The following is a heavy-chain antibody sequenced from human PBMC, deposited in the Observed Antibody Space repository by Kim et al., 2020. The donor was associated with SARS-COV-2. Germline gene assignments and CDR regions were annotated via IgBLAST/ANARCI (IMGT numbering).Heavy chain of an antibody. CDR3: AKDRSGGNFDY. Sequence: GGSLRLSCAPSGFTFSSYAMSWVRQAPGKGLEWVSAISDSAISTYYADSVKGRFTISRDNSKSTLYLQMNSLRAEDTAVYYCAKDRSGGNFDYWRQGTLVTVSS. J-gene: IGHJ4*02. CDR1: GFTFSSYA. CDR2: ISDSAIST. D-gene: IGHD2-15*01. V-gene: IGHV3-23*01.